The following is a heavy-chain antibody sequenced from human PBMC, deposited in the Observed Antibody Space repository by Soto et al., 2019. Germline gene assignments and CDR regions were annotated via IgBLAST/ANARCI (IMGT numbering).Heavy chain of an antibody. J-gene: IGHJ1*01. CDR3: AKLDTSGDMPTMAAAETH. CDR2: MSYEGSKK. D-gene: IGHD6-13*01. CDR1: GLSFSAYG. V-gene: IGHV3-30*18. Sequence: QVQLVEFGGGVVQPGGSLRLSCAASGLSFSAYGMHWVRQSPGKGLEWVAVMSYEGSKKYYLDSVKGRFTISRDNSQNTLFLQMNTLRPEDSALYYCAKLDTSGDMPTMAAAETHWGQGTLVTVSS.